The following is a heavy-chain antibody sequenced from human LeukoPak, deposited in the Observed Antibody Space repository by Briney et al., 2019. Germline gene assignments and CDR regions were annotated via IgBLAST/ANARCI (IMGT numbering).Heavy chain of an antibody. CDR2: INPNSGGT. D-gene: IGHD5-18*01. CDR1: GGTFSSYA. CDR3: AKARPPDTSKPYFFDF. Sequence: ASVNVSCKAAGGTFSSYAISWVRQAAGQGLEWMGWINPNSGGTNYAQKFQGRVTMTRATSISTAYMELNRLRSDDTAIYYCAKARPPDTSKPYFFDFWGQGTLVTVSS. J-gene: IGHJ4*02. V-gene: IGHV1-2*02.